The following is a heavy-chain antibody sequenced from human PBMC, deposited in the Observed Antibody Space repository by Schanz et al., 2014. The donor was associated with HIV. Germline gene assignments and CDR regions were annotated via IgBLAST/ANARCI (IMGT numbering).Heavy chain of an antibody. V-gene: IGHV3-11*01. J-gene: IGHJ4*02. CDR2: ISDTGTTT. D-gene: IGHD6-13*01. CDR3: AREKDLGYSSTLGF. Sequence: QVQLVESGGGVVKPGGSLRLSCAASGFTFNDYYMTWIRQAPGKGLEWVSYISDTGTTTYYADSVNGRFTISRDNAKNSMFLQMNSLRGEDTAVYYCAREKDLGYSSTLGFWGQGTLVTVSS. CDR1: GFTFNDYY.